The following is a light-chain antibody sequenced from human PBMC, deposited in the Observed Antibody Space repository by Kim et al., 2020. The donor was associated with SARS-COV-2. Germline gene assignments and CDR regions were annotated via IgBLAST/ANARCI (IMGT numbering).Light chain of an antibody. CDR2: DVS. CDR1: SSDVGGYNY. CDR3: SSYTSSSTV. Sequence: PGQAITISCTGTSSDVGGYNYVSWYQQHPGKAPKLMIYDVSNRPSGVSNRFSGSKSGNTASLTISGRQAEDEADYYCSSYTSSSTVFGTGTKVTVL. J-gene: IGLJ1*01. V-gene: IGLV2-14*03.